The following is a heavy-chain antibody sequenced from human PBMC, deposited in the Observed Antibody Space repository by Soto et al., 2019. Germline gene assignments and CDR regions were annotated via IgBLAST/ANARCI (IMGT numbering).Heavy chain of an antibody. D-gene: IGHD3-9*01. CDR1: GGSFSTYY. V-gene: IGHV4-34*01. Sequence: SETLSLTCAVSGGSFSTYYYNWIRQSPGKGLEWIGEINHSGSNNYSPSLKSRVTMSLDTSKNQSSLKLTSVTAADTAVYYCARGGSNDWQVAFDIWGQGTMVTVSS. CDR3: ARGGSNDWQVAFDI. J-gene: IGHJ3*02. CDR2: INHSGSN.